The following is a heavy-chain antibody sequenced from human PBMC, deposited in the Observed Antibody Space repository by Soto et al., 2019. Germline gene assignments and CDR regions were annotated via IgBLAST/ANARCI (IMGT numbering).Heavy chain of an antibody. V-gene: IGHV1-8*01. CDR1: GYTFTTYD. CDR2: VSPNSGYA. Sequence: QVQLVQSGAEVKKPGASVKVSCKASGYTFTTYDINWVRQSTGQGLEWMGWVSPNSGYAGSAQKCQGRVTITSDTTISTAHIELCSPTAEDAADYYCAGGVTEGTDYWGQGTLVTVSS. CDR3: AGGVTEGTDY. J-gene: IGHJ4*02. D-gene: IGHD2-21*02.